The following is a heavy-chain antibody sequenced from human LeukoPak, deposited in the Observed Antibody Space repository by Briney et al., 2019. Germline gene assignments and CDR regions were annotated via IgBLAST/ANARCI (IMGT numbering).Heavy chain of an antibody. Sequence: PSETLSLTCAVYGGSFSGYYWSWIRQPPGKGLEWIGEINHSGSTNYNPSLKSRVTISVDTSKNQFSLKLSSVTAADTAVYYCAGRYYDFWSGYYDYYYYYGMDVWGQGTTVTVSS. CDR1: GGSFSGYY. J-gene: IGHJ6*02. V-gene: IGHV4-34*01. CDR3: AGRYYDFWSGYYDYYYYYGMDV. D-gene: IGHD3-3*01. CDR2: INHSGST.